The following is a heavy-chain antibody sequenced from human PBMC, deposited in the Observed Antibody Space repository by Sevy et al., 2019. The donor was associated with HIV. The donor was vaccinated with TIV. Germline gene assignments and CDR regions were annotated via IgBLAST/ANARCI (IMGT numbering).Heavy chain of an antibody. Sequence: GGSLRLSCAASGFIFNSYAIHWVRQAPGKELEWVAVVFMDGTKEFYAESEKGRFTISRDNSKKKVFLQMNSLRDEDTAVYYCVRDHNDSSEYYLIGAYDVWGQGTTVTVSS. V-gene: IGHV3-33*01. CDR3: VRDHNDSSEYYLIGAYDV. CDR2: VFMDGTKE. D-gene: IGHD3-22*01. J-gene: IGHJ3*01. CDR1: GFIFNSYA.